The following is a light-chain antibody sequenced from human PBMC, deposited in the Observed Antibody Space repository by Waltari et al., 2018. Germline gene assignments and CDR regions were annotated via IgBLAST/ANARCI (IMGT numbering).Light chain of an antibody. CDR2: YDT. V-gene: IGLV3-21*04. J-gene: IGLJ2*01. Sequence: SYVLTQPPSVSVAPGETATVTCGGDHFRRESVPWYRQKPGQAPVLVLYYDTERPSGIRERFSGSTSGNTATLTVNRVEAGDEADYYCQVWDSTRDRVVFGGGTTLTVL. CDR3: QVWDSTRDRVV. CDR1: HFRRES.